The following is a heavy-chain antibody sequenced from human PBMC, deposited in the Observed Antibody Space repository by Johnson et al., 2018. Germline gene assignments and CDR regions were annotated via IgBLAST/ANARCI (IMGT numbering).Heavy chain of an antibody. J-gene: IGHJ3*02. CDR2: IYYSGST. Sequence: QVQLQESGPGLVKPSEPXSLTCTVSGGSINNYYWSWIRQPPGKGLEWIGYIYYSGSTRYNPSLKSRVTISVDTSKNQFSLNLSSVTAADTAVYYCARVITGTTARAFDIWGQGTMVTVSS. CDR3: ARVITGTTARAFDI. V-gene: IGHV4-59*01. CDR1: GGSINNYY. D-gene: IGHD1-20*01.